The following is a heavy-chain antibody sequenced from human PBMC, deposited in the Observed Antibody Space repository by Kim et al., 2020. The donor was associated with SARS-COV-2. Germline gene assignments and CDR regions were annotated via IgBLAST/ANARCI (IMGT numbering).Heavy chain of an antibody. J-gene: IGHJ4*02. CDR3: ARDGGYNWNSGGYYFDY. CDR1: GGTFSSYA. Sequence: SVKVSCKASGGTFSSYAISWVRQAPGQGLEWMGGIIPIFGTANYAQKFQGRVTITADESTSTAYMELSSLRSEDTAVYYCARDGGYNWNSGGYYFDYWGQGTLVTVSS. CDR2: IIPIFGTA. D-gene: IGHD1-7*01. V-gene: IGHV1-69*13.